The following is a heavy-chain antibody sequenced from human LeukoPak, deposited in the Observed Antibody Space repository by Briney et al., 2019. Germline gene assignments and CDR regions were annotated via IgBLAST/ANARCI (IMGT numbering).Heavy chain of an antibody. D-gene: IGHD1-26*01. Sequence: GGSLRLSCAASGFTFDDYGMSWVRQAPGKGLEWVSGINWNGGSTGYADSVKGRFTISRDNAKNSLYLQMNSLRAEDTALYYCARAPVGATAYYYYYMDVWGKGTTVTISS. CDR3: ARAPVGATAYYYYYMDV. CDR1: GFTFDDYG. CDR2: INWNGGST. V-gene: IGHV3-20*04. J-gene: IGHJ6*03.